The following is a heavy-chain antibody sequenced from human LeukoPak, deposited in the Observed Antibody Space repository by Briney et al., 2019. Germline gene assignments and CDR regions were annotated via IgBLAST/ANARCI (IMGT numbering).Heavy chain of an antibody. D-gene: IGHD7-27*01. CDR2: IIPFFATT. Sequence: SVKVSFKAPGGTFTNYAISWVRQAPGQGLEWMGGIIPFFATTNYAQKFQGRVTITADESTSTAHMELSSLIFEDTAVYYCARRGAGDPRNHFDYWGQGTLVTVSS. CDR3: ARRGAGDPRNHFDY. CDR1: GGTFTNYA. V-gene: IGHV1-69*13. J-gene: IGHJ4*02.